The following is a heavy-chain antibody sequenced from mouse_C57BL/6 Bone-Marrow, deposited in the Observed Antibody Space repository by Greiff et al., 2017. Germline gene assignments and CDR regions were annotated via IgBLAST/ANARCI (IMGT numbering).Heavy chain of an antibody. D-gene: IGHD1-2*01. Sequence: VQLQQSGPGLVQPSQSLSITCTVSGFSLTSYGVHWVRQSPGKGLEWLGVIWSGGSTDSNAAFISRLSISKDNSKSQVFFKKNSLQADDTAIYYCAGHYYGYFDVWGTGTTVTVSS. V-gene: IGHV2-2*01. CDR2: IWSGGST. CDR1: GFSLTSYG. CDR3: AGHYYGYFDV. J-gene: IGHJ1*03.